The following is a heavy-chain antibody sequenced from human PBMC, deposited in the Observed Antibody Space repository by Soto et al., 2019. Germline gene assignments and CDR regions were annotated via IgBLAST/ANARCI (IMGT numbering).Heavy chain of an antibody. CDR2: ISSSSSTI. V-gene: IGHV3-48*02. CDR3: ARDPGASIVGATHFDY. Sequence: GGSLRLSCAASGFTFSSYSMNWVRQAPGKGLEWVSYISSSSSTIYYADSVKGRFTISRDNAKNSLYLQMNSLRDEDTAVYYCARDPGASIVGATHFDYWGQGTLVTVSS. J-gene: IGHJ4*02. D-gene: IGHD1-26*01. CDR1: GFTFSSYS.